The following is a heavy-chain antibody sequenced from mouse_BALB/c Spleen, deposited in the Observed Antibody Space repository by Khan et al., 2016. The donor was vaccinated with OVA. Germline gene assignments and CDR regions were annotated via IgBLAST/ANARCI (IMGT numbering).Heavy chain of an antibody. CDR2: IIYTGYT. D-gene: IGHD2-14*01. Sequence: EVQLQESGPSLVKPSQTLSLTCSVTGDSITSGYWNWIRKFPGNKLEYMGYIIYTGYTYYHPSLKSRISITRHTSKNQYYLHLNSVTDEDTDTYYGARSTYRYAFVYWGQGTLVTVSA. V-gene: IGHV3-8*02. CDR3: ARSTYRYAFVY. CDR1: GDSITSGY. J-gene: IGHJ3*01.